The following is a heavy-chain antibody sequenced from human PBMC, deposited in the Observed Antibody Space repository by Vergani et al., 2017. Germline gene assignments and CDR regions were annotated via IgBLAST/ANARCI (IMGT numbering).Heavy chain of an antibody. CDR1: GGSFSGYY. Sequence: QVQLQQWGAGLLKPSETLSLTCAVYGGSFSGYYWGWIRQPPGKGLGWIGSISHSGYTFYSPSLKSRVSMSVDTSKSQFSLKLSSVTAADTAVYYCASGGLDYWGQGTLVTVSS. CDR2: ISHSGYT. CDR3: ASGGLDY. V-gene: IGHV4-34*01. J-gene: IGHJ4*02.